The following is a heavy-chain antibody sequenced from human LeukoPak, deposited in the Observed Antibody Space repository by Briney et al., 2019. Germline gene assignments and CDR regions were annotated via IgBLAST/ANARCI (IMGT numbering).Heavy chain of an antibody. D-gene: IGHD4/OR15-4a*01. CDR2: VYKSGGT. Sequence: PSETLSLTCTVSGVSVSSGNYYWSWIRQPPGKGLEWIGYVYKSGGTNYNPSLKGRVTISVDTSKNQFSLKLSSVTTEDTAVYYCARISLTMRDAFDIWGQGTTVTVS. J-gene: IGHJ3*02. V-gene: IGHV4-61*01. CDR3: ARISLTMRDAFDI. CDR1: GVSVSSGNYY.